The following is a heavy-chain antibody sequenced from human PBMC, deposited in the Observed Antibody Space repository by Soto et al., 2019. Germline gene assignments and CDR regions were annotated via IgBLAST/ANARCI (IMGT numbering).Heavy chain of an antibody. CDR2: INDDGIST. V-gene: IGHV3-74*01. CDR3: TRGPRSTSTGTGAF. CDR1: GFTFSMYW. D-gene: IGHD1-1*01. J-gene: IGHJ4*02. Sequence: PGGSLRLSCASSGFTFSMYWMHWVRQVPGKGPEWVSRINDDGISTNYADSLKARFTISRDNAKNTLYLQMNALRVEDTAVYYCTRGPRSTSTGTGAFWGQGT.